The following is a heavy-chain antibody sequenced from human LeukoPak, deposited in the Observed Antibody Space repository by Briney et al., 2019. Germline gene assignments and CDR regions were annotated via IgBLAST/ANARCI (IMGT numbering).Heavy chain of an antibody. CDR2: ISSSSSYI. CDR3: ASSPVYSSAPTRFDY. J-gene: IGHJ4*02. V-gene: IGHV3-21*01. D-gene: IGHD6-19*01. Sequence: GGSLRLSCAASGFTFNTYSMNWVRQAPGKGLEWVSSISSSSSYIYYADSVKGRFTISRDNAKNSLYLQMNSLRAEDTAVYYCASSPVYSSAPTRFDYWGQGTLVTVSS. CDR1: GFTFNTYS.